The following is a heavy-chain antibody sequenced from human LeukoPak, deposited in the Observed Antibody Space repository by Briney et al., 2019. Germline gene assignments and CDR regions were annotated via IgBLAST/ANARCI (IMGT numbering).Heavy chain of an antibody. CDR1: GFTFSDYY. CDR2: ISSSGSTI. Sequence: GGSLRLSCAASGFTFSDYYMSWIRQAPGEGLEWVSYISSSGSTIYYADSVKGRFTISRDNAKNSLYLQMNSLRAEDTAVYYCARDLAAAGLYFDYWGQGTLVTVSS. J-gene: IGHJ4*02. D-gene: IGHD6-13*01. CDR3: ARDLAAAGLYFDY. V-gene: IGHV3-11*01.